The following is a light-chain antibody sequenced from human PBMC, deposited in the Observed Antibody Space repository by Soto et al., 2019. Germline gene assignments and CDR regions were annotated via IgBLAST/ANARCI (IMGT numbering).Light chain of an antibody. V-gene: IGKV3-11*01. Sequence: EIVLTQSPATLSLSPGEIATLSFSASQSVSSYLAWYQQKPGQAPRLLIYDASNRATGIPARFSGSGSGTDFTLTISSLEPEDFAVYYCQQRSNWPVTFGQGTKVDI. CDR1: QSVSSY. CDR3: QQRSNWPVT. CDR2: DAS. J-gene: IGKJ1*01.